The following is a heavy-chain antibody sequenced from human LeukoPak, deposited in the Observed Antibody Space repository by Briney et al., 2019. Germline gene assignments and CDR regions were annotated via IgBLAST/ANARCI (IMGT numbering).Heavy chain of an antibody. CDR1: GDSISNYY. V-gene: IGHV4-59*08. J-gene: IGHJ4*02. CDR2: VYYSGST. Sequence: PSETLSLTCTVSGDSISNYYGSWIRQPPGKRLEWIGYVYYSGSTNYNPSLKSRVTISVDTSENQFSLKLSSVTAADTAVYYCARHEATMVRGVIPYYFDYWGQGTLVTVSS. CDR3: ARHEATMVRGVIPYYFDY. D-gene: IGHD3-10*01.